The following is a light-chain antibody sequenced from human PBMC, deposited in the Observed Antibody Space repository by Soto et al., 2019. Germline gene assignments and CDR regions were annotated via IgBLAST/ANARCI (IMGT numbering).Light chain of an antibody. J-gene: IGKJ3*01. CDR1: QSISSY. Sequence: DIQMTQSTSSLSASVGDRVTITCRASQSISSYLNWYKQKPGKAPKLLIYTASSLKSGVPSRFSGSGSGTDFNLTISSLQPEDFATYYCQQSHSTPFTFGPGTKVDIK. V-gene: IGKV1-39*01. CDR3: QQSHSTPFT. CDR2: TAS.